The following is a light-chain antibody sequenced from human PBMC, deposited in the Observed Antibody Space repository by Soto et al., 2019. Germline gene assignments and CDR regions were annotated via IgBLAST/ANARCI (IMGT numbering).Light chain of an antibody. CDR3: QQCDSSPYT. CDR2: GAS. Sequence: EIVLTQSPGTLSLSPGEGATLSCRASQSVSSSSLGWYQQKPGQAPRLLIYGASTRATGIPDRFRGSGSGTDVTLTISRLEPEDFAVYFCQQCDSSPYTFGQGTKLEIK. V-gene: IGKV3-20*01. J-gene: IGKJ2*01. CDR1: QSVSSSS.